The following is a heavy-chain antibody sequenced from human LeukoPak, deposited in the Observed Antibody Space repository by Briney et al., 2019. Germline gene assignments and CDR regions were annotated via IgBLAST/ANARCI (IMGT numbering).Heavy chain of an antibody. CDR1: GYPFTTYE. CDR3: ARGPRNDP. V-gene: IGHV1-8*01. D-gene: IGHD1-14*01. J-gene: IGHJ5*02. Sequence: ASVKVSCKTSGYPFTTYEINWVRQAAGQGLEWMGWVHPDTGYADYAQRFQGRVTMTSDTSISTAYMELSSLRSDDTAVYFCARGPRNDPWGQGTLVTVSS. CDR2: VHPDTGYA.